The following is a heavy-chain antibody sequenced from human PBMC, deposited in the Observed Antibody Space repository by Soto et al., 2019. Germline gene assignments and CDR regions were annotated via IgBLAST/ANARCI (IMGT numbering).Heavy chain of an antibody. CDR3: ATDLPYFYDSSGYHPFAY. Sequence: ASVKVSCKVSGYTLNELSMQWVRQAPGQGLEWMGGFDPEDGATIYAQKFQGRVTMSEDASTDTAYMEVSSLRYEDTAVYYCATDLPYFYDSSGYHPFAYWGQGTLVTVSS. J-gene: IGHJ4*02. CDR1: GYTLNELS. CDR2: FDPEDGAT. V-gene: IGHV1-24*01. D-gene: IGHD3-22*01.